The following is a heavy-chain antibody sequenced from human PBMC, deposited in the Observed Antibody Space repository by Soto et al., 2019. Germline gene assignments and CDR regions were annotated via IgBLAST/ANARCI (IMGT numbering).Heavy chain of an antibody. Sequence: QVQLVQSGAEVKKPGASVKVSCKVSGHTLTELSMHWVRQAPGKGLEWMGGFDPEDGETIYAQKFQGRVTMTEDTSTDTAYMELTSLRSEDTAIYYCATASRMGTLYYYDSSGYYFDLWGRGTLVTVS. V-gene: IGHV1-24*01. J-gene: IGHJ2*01. D-gene: IGHD3-22*01. CDR1: GHTLTELS. CDR3: ATASRMGTLYYYDSSGYYFDL. CDR2: FDPEDGET.